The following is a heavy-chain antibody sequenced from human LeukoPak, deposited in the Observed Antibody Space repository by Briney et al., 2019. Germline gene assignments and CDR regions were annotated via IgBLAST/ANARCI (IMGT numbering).Heavy chain of an antibody. Sequence: GGSLRLSCAASGFTFSSYGMHWVRQAPGKGLEWVASISYDGSNKDYPDSVKGRFTISRDNSKNTLYLQMVEDTAVYYCAKDSGRLAALVRGVIPRNYWGQGTLVTVSS. D-gene: IGHD3-10*01. CDR2: ISYDGSNK. CDR1: GFTFSSYG. V-gene: IGHV3-30*18. J-gene: IGHJ4*02. CDR3: AKDSGRLAALVRGVIPRNY.